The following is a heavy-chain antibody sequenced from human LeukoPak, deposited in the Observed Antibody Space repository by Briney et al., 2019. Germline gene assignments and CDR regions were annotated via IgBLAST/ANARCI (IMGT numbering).Heavy chain of an antibody. CDR1: GFTFSSYA. D-gene: IGHD6-13*01. Sequence: GGSLRLSCAASGFTFSSYAMSWVRQAPGKGLEWVSAISGSGGSTYYADSVKGRFTISRDNAKNSLYLQMNSLRAEDTAVYYCAREGSIIAAAGTGLGYYYGMDVWGQGTTVTVSS. J-gene: IGHJ6*02. V-gene: IGHV3-23*01. CDR3: AREGSIIAAAGTGLGYYYGMDV. CDR2: ISGSGGST.